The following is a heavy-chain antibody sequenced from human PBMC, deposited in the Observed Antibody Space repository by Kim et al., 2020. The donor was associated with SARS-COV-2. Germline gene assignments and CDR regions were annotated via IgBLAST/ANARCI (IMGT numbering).Heavy chain of an antibody. Sequence: DSVKGRFTISRDNSTNTLYLQMNSLRAEDTAVYYCARDPLTFGGVRPVDYWGQGTLVTVFS. V-gene: IGHV3-30*07. CDR3: ARDPLTFGGVRPVDY. J-gene: IGHJ4*02. D-gene: IGHD3-16*01.